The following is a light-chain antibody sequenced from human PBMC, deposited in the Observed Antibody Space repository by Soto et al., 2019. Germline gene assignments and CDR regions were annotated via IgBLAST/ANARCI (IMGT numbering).Light chain of an antibody. J-gene: IGKJ4*01. Sequence: IQMAQSPSSLSATIQYRFTITCRASQSISSYLNWYQQKPGKAPKRLIYAASSLQSGVPSRFSGGGSGTEFTLTISSLQPEDSATYYCLQHSSYPLTFGGGTKVDIK. CDR2: AAS. V-gene: IGKV1-17*01. CDR1: QSISSY. CDR3: LQHSSYPLT.